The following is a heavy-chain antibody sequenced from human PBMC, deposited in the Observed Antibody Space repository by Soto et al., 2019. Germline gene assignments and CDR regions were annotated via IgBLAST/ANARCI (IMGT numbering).Heavy chain of an antibody. CDR2: IYYSGST. D-gene: IGHD6-13*01. CDR1: GGSISSYY. CDR3: ARHNKGGLPGIAAAGDAFDI. Sequence: SETLSLTCTVSGGSISSYYWSWIRQPPGKGLEWIGYIYYSGSTNYNPSLKSRVTISVDTSKNQFSLKLSSVTAADTAVYYCARHNKGGLPGIAAAGDAFDIWGQGTMVTVSS. J-gene: IGHJ3*02. V-gene: IGHV4-59*08.